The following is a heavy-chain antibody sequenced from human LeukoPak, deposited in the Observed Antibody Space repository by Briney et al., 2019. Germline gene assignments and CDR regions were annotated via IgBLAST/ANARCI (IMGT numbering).Heavy chain of an antibody. V-gene: IGHV1-2*02. CDR2: INPNSGGT. D-gene: IGHD3-10*02. CDR1: GGTFSSYA. Sequence: ASVTVSCKASGGTFSSYAISWVRQAPGQGLEWMGWINPNSGGTNYAQKFQGRVTMTRDTSISTAYMELSRLRSDDTAVYYCARGNELFGVIPTDAFDIWGQGTMVTVSS. CDR3: ARGNELFGVIPTDAFDI. J-gene: IGHJ3*02.